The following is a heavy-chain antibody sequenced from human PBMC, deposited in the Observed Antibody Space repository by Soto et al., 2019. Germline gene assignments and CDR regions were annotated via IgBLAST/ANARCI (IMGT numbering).Heavy chain of an antibody. Sequence: ASVKVSCKASGYTFTGYYMHWVRQAPGQGLEWMGWINPNSGGTKYAQKFQGRVTMTRDTSISTAYMELSRLRSDDTAVYYCARGRVSRLPSDYWGQGTLVTVSS. CDR2: INPNSGGT. CDR3: ARGRVSRLPSDY. CDR1: GYTFTGYY. D-gene: IGHD6-25*01. J-gene: IGHJ4*02. V-gene: IGHV1-2*02.